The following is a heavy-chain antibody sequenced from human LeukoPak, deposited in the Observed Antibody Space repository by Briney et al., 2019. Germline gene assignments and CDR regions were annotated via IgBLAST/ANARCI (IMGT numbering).Heavy chain of an antibody. CDR1: VFTFSDYA. D-gene: IGHD6-19*01. J-gene: IGHJ4*02. Sequence: GGSLRLSCAASVFTFSDYAMHWVRQAPGKGLEWVALISYDGSNKYYAGSVKGRFTISRDNSKNTLYLQMNSLRAEDTALYYCAREWTYSSGWSASGYWGQGTLVTVSS. CDR3: AREWTYSSGWSASGY. V-gene: IGHV3-30-3*01. CDR2: ISYDGSNK.